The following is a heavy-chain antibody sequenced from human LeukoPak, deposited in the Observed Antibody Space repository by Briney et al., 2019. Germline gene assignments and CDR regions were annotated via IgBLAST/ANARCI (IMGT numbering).Heavy chain of an antibody. CDR3: TTEYSGYDYFDY. V-gene: IGHV3-15*01. J-gene: IGHJ4*02. CDR1: GFTFCNAW. CDR2: IKSKTDGGTT. D-gene: IGHD5-12*01. Sequence: GGSLRLSCAASGFTFCNAWMSWVRQAPGKGLEWVGRIKSKTDGGTTDYAAPVKGRFTISRDDSKNTLYLQMNSLKTEDTAVYYCTTEYSGYDYFDYWGQGTLVTVSS.